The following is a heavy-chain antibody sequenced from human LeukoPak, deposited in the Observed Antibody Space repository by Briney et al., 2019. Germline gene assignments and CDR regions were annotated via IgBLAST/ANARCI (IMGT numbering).Heavy chain of an antibody. V-gene: IGHV1-69*04. CDR3: ARDLPTVTAEV. D-gene: IGHD2-21*02. CDR1: GGTFSSYA. Sequence: SVKVSCKASGGTFSSYAISWVRQAPGQGLEWMGRIIPILGIPNYAQKFQGRVTITADKSTSTGYMELSSLRSEDTAVYYCARDLPTVTAEVWGQGTLVTVSS. J-gene: IGHJ4*02. CDR2: IIPILGIP.